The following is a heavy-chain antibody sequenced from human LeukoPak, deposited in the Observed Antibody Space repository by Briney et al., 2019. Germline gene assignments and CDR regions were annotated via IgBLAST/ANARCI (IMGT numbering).Heavy chain of an antibody. Sequence: ASVKVSCKASGYTFTGYYIHWVRQAPGQGLEWMGWINPNSGGTNYAQKFQGRVTMTRDTSISTAYMELSRLRSDDTAVYYCAAEHYDILTGQIDYWGQGTLVTVSS. D-gene: IGHD3-9*01. CDR2: INPNSGGT. J-gene: IGHJ4*02. CDR1: GYTFTGYY. CDR3: AAEHYDILTGQIDY. V-gene: IGHV1-2*02.